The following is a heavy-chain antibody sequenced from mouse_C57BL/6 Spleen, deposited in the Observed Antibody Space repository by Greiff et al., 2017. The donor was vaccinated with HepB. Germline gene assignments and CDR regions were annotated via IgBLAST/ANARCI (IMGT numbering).Heavy chain of an antibody. Sequence: EVMLVESGGGLVKPGGSLKLSCAASGFTFSSYAMSWVRQTPEKRLEWVATISDGGSYTYYPDNVKGRFTISRDNAKNNLYLQMSHLKSEDTAMYYCARDLIYYGNYYYAMDYWGQGTSVTVSS. CDR3: ARDLIYYGNYYYAMDY. CDR2: ISDGGSYT. CDR1: GFTFSSYA. D-gene: IGHD2-1*01. J-gene: IGHJ4*01. V-gene: IGHV5-4*01.